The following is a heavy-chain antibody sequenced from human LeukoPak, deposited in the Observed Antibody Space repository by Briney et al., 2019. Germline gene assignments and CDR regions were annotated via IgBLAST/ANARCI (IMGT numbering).Heavy chain of an antibody. CDR3: ARVYQDAFDI. Sequence: GGSLRLSCAASGFTFSSYDVHWVRQATGKGLEWVSAIGTAGDTYYPGSVKGRFTISRENVKNSLYLQMNSLRAGDTAVYYCARVYQDAFDIWGQGTMVTVSS. CDR2: IGTAGDT. J-gene: IGHJ3*02. V-gene: IGHV3-13*01. D-gene: IGHD2-2*01. CDR1: GFTFSSYD.